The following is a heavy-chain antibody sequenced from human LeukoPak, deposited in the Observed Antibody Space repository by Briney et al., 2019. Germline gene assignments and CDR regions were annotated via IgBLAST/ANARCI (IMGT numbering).Heavy chain of an antibody. Sequence: GGSLRLSCATSGFTFNNAWMSWVRQAPGRGLEWIGRVKSKADGGTTDYTAPVKGRFTISRDDSRDTLFLQMDSLKIEDTAVYYCVTDAPTKIDYWGRGTLVTVSS. V-gene: IGHV3-15*01. CDR1: GFTFNNAW. CDR2: VKSKADGGTT. J-gene: IGHJ4*02. CDR3: VTDAPTKIDY. D-gene: IGHD5-12*01.